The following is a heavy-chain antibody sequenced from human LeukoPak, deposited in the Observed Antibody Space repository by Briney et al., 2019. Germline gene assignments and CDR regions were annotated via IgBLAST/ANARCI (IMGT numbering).Heavy chain of an antibody. J-gene: IGHJ6*03. Sequence: SETLSLTCTVSDDSITMYYWTWVRQPPGKGLEWIGYVDHTGSTKFNPSLNGRVSISRDTSNNFFSLRLRSVTAADTAVYFCARGRVSSSTWYSTYYYFFYMDFWGKGTTVTVSS. D-gene: IGHD4-11*01. CDR2: VDHTGST. V-gene: IGHV4-59*01. CDR3: ARGRVSSSTWYSTYYYFFYMDF. CDR1: DDSITMYY.